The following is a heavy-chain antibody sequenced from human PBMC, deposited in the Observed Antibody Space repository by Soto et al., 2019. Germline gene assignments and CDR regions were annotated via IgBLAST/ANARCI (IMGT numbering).Heavy chain of an antibody. CDR2: IGTSGDT. J-gene: IGHJ5*02. D-gene: IGHD3-16*01. Sequence: EVQVVESGGGLVQPGGSLRLSCAASGFTFSRYDMHWVRQATGRGLEWVSGIGTSGDTYYAGSVKGRFTISRENAKNSVYLQRTSLRAGDTAVYYCERGGLGSAPWGQGTLVAVSS. V-gene: IGHV3-13*04. CDR1: GFTFSRYD. CDR3: ERGGLGSAP.